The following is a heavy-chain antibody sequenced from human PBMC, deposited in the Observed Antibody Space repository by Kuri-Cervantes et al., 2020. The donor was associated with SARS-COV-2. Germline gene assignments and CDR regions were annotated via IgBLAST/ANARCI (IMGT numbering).Heavy chain of an antibody. CDR1: GFTFDDYA. J-gene: IGHJ6*02. Sequence: SLKISCAASGFTFDDYAMHWVRQAPGKGLEWVSGISWNSGSIGYADSVKGRFTISRDNAKNSLYLQMNSLRAEDTAVYYCAHQGGLGYYGMDVWGQGNTVNGAS. V-gene: IGHV3-9*01. CDR2: ISWNSGSI. D-gene: IGHD3-16*01. CDR3: AHQGGLGYYGMDV.